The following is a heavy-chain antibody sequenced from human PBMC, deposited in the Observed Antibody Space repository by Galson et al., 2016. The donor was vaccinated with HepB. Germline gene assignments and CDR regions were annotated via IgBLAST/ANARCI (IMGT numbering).Heavy chain of an antibody. CDR3: AKERLVRRIFDH. CDR1: GFVFSNFG. Sequence: SLRLSCAASGFVFSNFGLSWVRQAPGKGLKWVASISTRRTTYYSDSVQGRFTISRDNSNNTPYLQMNGLRAEDTAVYYCAKERLVRRIFDHWGQGTLLTVSS. V-gene: IGHV3-23*01. CDR2: ISTRRTT. D-gene: IGHD1-1*01. J-gene: IGHJ4*02.